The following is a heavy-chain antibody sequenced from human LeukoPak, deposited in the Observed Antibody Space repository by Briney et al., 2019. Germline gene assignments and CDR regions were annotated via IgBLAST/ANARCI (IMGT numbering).Heavy chain of an antibody. D-gene: IGHD3-10*01. CDR2: IYPGDSDT. Sequence: ESLKISCKGSGYSFTSYWIGWVRQMPGKGLEWMGIIYPGDSDTRYSPSFQGQVTISADKSISTAYLQWSSLKASDTAMYYCARPIRGGSGSYYLDYWGQGTLVTVSS. CDR1: GYSFTSYW. J-gene: IGHJ4*02. V-gene: IGHV5-51*01. CDR3: ARPIRGGSGSYYLDY.